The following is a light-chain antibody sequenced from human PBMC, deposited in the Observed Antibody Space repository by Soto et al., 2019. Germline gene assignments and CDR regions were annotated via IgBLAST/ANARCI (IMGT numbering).Light chain of an antibody. CDR1: QSVSTN. CDR2: GAS. V-gene: IGKV3-20*01. J-gene: IGKJ4*01. Sequence: ELVMTQSPATLSVSPGERVTLSCRASQSVSTNLAWYQQKPGQAPRLLIYGASSRATGIPDRFSGSGSGTDFTLTISRLEPEDFAVYYCQQYGSLLTFGGGTKVDIK. CDR3: QQYGSLLT.